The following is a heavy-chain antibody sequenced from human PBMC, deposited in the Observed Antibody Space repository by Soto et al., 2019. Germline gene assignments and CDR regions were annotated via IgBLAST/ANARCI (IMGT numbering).Heavy chain of an antibody. D-gene: IGHD2-8*02. CDR3: ASHPRRLVGGADY. V-gene: IGHV4-39*01. Sequence: QLQLQESGPGLVKPSETLSLTCTVSGGSISSSSYYWGWIRQPPGKGLEWIGSIYYSGSTYYNPSLKSRVTISVDTSKNQFSLKLSSVTGADTAVYYCASHPRRLVGGADYWGQGTLVTVSS. CDR2: IYYSGST. J-gene: IGHJ4*02. CDR1: GGSISSSSYY.